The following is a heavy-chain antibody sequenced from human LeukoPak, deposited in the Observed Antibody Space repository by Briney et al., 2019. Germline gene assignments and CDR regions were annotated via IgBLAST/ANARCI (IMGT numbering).Heavy chain of an antibody. J-gene: IGHJ5*02. V-gene: IGHV3-11*01. Sequence: NPGGFLRLSCAASGFTFSDYYTSWIRQAPGKGLEWVSYISSSGSTIYYADSVKGRFTISRDNAKNSLYLQMNSLRAEDTAVYYCAGDPVGTKWFDPWGQGTLVTVSS. CDR3: AGDPVGTKWFDP. CDR2: ISSSGSTI. D-gene: IGHD1-14*01. CDR1: GFTFSDYY.